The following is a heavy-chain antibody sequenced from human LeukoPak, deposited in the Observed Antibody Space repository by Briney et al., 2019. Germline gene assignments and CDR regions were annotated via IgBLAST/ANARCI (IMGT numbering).Heavy chain of an antibody. Sequence: SETLSLTCTVSGGSISSCSYYGSWIRQPAGKGLEWIERIYTSGSTNYNPSRKSRVTISVATSKNQFSLKLSSVTAADTAVYYCARDSDGSSCPDYWGRGTLVTVSS. CDR3: ARDSDGSSCPDY. CDR2: IYTSGST. D-gene: IGHD6-13*01. CDR1: GGSISSCSYY. J-gene: IGHJ4*02. V-gene: IGHV4-61*02.